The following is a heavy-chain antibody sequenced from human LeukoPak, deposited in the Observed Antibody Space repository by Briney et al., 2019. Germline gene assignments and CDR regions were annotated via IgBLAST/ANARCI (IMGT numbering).Heavy chain of an antibody. Sequence: TSETLSLTCLVSGTSVRNSRLHWGWIRQPPGKGLEWIGSVHDSGSVDYRPSLKSRVTIFMDTSKNQFSLRMRFVTAADTAVYYCARQGYISRYFDPWGQGTLVAVSS. CDR3: ARQGYISRYFDP. V-gene: IGHV4-39*01. D-gene: IGHD3-16*02. CDR1: GTSVRNSRLH. J-gene: IGHJ5*02. CDR2: VHDSGSV.